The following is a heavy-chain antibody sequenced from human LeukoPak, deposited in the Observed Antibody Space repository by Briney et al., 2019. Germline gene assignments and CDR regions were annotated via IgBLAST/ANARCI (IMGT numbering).Heavy chain of an antibody. CDR2: FDPEDGET. D-gene: IGHD6-19*01. CDR3: ATHSQSYSSGWYYIWYFDL. J-gene: IGHJ2*01. V-gene: IGHV1-24*01. Sequence: ASVKVSCKVSGYTLTELSMHWVRQAPGKGLEWMGNFDPEDGETIYAQKFQGRVSMTEDTSTDTAYMELSSLRSEDTAVYYCATHSQSYSSGWYYIWYFDLWGRGTLVTVSS. CDR1: GYTLTELS.